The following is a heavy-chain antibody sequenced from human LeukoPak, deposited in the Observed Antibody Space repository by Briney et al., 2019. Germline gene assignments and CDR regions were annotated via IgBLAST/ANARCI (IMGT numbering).Heavy chain of an antibody. CDR1: GFTFSSYG. V-gene: IGHV3-7*01. D-gene: IGHD2-2*01. Sequence: GRSLRLSCAASGFTFSSYGMHWVRQAPGKGLEWVANIKQDGTEKYYVDSVKGRFTISRDNAKTSLYLQMNSLRAEDTAMYYCARDRTADGFDIWGQGTMVTVSS. J-gene: IGHJ3*02. CDR2: IKQDGTEK. CDR3: ARDRTADGFDI.